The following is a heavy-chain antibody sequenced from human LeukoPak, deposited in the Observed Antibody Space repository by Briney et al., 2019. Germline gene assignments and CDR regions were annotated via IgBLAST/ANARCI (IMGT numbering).Heavy chain of an antibody. CDR1: GGSISSYY. Sequence: ETLSLTCTVSGGSISSYYWSWIRQPPGKGLEWVANIKQDGSEKYYVDSVKGRFTISRDNAKNSLYLQMNSLRADDTAVYYCARFAAGGSYYYYMDVWGKGTTVTVSS. CDR2: IKQDGSEK. J-gene: IGHJ6*03. D-gene: IGHD6-25*01. CDR3: ARFAAGGSYYYYMDV. V-gene: IGHV3-7*01.